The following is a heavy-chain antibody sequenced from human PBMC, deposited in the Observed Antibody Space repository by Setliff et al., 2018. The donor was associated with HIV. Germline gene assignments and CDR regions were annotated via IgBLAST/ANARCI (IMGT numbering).Heavy chain of an antibody. CDR3: AREDYNNYWEYWYFDL. V-gene: IGHV3-23*01. Sequence: GGSLRLSCAASGFTFSTYAMSWVRQAPGKGLEWVSAISGSGSYTYYAGSVKGRFTISRDNSKNTLYLQMNSLRAEDTAMYYCAREDYNNYWEYWYFDLWGRGTLVTVSS. CDR1: GFTFSTYA. CDR2: ISGSGSYT. D-gene: IGHD4-4*01. J-gene: IGHJ2*01.